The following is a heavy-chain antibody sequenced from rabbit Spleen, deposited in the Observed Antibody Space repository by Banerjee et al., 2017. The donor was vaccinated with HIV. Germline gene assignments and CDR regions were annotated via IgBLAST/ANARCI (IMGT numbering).Heavy chain of an antibody. CDR1: GFSFNSGYD. CDR3: ARDLVAVIGWNFNL. J-gene: IGHJ4*01. V-gene: IGHV1S40*01. D-gene: IGHD1-1*01. CDR2: IVPIFGVT. Sequence: QSLEESGGDLVKPGASLTLTCKASGFSFNSGYDMCWVRQAPGKGLEWIGYIVPIFGVTYYANWVNGRFTISSHDAQNTLYLQLNSLTAADTATYFCARDLVAVIGWNFNLWGPGTLVTVS.